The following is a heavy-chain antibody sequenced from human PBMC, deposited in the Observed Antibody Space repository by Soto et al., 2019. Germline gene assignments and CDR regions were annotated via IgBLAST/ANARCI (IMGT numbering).Heavy chain of an antibody. CDR1: GYTFTSYG. V-gene: IGHV1-18*01. D-gene: IGHD3-10*01. J-gene: IGHJ3*02. Sequence: QVQLVQSGAEVKKPGASVKVSCKASGYTFTSYGISWVRQAPGQGLEWMGWISAYNGNTNYAQKLQGRVTMTTDTSTSTAYMELRSLRADDTAVYDCATRIEDYYGSGSYYNPFRDAFDIWGQGTMVTVSS. CDR3: ATRIEDYYGSGSYYNPFRDAFDI. CDR2: ISAYNGNT.